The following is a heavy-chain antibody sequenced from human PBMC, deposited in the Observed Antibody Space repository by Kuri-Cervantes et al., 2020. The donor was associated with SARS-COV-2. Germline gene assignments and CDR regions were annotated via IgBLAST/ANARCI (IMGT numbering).Heavy chain of an antibody. D-gene: IGHD5-12*01. CDR1: GFTFSSYE. CDR3: AKDLGGYDRGAFDI. CDR2: ISSSGSTI. Sequence: GGSLRLSCAASGFTFSSYEMNWVRQAPGKGLEWVSYISSSGSTIYYADSVKGRFTISRDNAKNSLYLQMNSLRAEGTAVYYCAKDLGGYDRGAFDIWGQGTMVTVSS. V-gene: IGHV3-48*03. J-gene: IGHJ3*02.